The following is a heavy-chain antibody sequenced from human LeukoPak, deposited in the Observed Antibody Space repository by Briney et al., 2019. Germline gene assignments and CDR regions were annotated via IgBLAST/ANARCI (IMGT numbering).Heavy chain of an antibody. CDR2: IKQDGSEK. CDR3: AREGHVLSPFDY. Sequence: GGSLRLSCAASGFTFSSYSMNWVRQAPGKGLEWVANIKQDGSEKYYVDSVKGRFTISRDNAKNSLYLQMNSLRAEDTAVYYCAREGHVLSPFDYWGQGTLVTVSS. V-gene: IGHV3-7*01. D-gene: IGHD2-8*01. J-gene: IGHJ4*02. CDR1: GFTFSSYS.